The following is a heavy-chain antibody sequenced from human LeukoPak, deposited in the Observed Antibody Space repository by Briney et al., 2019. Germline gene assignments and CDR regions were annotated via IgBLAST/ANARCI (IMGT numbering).Heavy chain of an antibody. CDR2: IFPSGGEI. CDR3: AKDNVGSGWYNWFDP. D-gene: IGHD6-19*01. CDR1: GFTFSTFA. Sequence: GGSLRLSCAASGFTFSTFAMIWVRQPPGKGLEWVSSIFPSGGEIHYADSVRGRFTISRDNSKSTLYLQMNSLRTEDTALYYCAKDNVGSGWYNWFDPWGQGTLVTVSS. V-gene: IGHV3-23*01. J-gene: IGHJ5*02.